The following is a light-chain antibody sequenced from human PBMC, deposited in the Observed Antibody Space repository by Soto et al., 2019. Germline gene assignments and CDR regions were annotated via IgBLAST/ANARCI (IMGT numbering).Light chain of an antibody. J-gene: IGKJ1*01. CDR1: QSVSSN. CDR3: QQYNNWPRT. V-gene: IGKV3-15*01. CDR2: GAS. Sequence: RVLTQSPATLCLSLREGATVSYRASQSVSSNLAWYQQQPGQAPRLLIYGASTRATGIPARFSGSGSGTEFTLTISSLQSEDFAVYYCQQYNNWPRTFGQGTKVDIK.